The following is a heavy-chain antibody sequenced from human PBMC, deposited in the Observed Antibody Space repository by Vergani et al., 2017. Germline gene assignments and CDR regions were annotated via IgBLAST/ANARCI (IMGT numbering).Heavy chain of an antibody. CDR1: GGSINSGGYY. D-gene: IGHD3-10*01. Sequence: QVQLQESGPTLVKPSQTLSLTCTVSGGSINSGGYYWSWIRQHPGKGLEWIGYIYYSGSTYYNPSLKSRVTISVDTSKNQFSLKLSSVTAADTAVYYCAREIEGITIVRGAADYWGQGTLVTVSS. J-gene: IGHJ4*02. CDR3: AREIEGITIVRGAADY. CDR2: IYYSGST. V-gene: IGHV4-31*03.